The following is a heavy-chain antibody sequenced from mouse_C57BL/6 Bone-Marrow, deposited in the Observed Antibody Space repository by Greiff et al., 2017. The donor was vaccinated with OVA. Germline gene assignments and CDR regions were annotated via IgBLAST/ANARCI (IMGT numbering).Heavy chain of an antibody. CDR1: GYTFTSYG. CDR2: IDPRSGNT. Sequence: VKLQESGAELARPGASVKLSCKASGYTFTSYGISWVKQRPGQGLEWIGEIDPRSGNTYYHEQFKGKATLTADKSSSPAYMELRSLTSEDAAVYFCSYDYDVADWGQGTLVTVSA. D-gene: IGHD2-4*01. V-gene: IGHV1-81*01. CDR3: SYDYDVAD. J-gene: IGHJ3*01.